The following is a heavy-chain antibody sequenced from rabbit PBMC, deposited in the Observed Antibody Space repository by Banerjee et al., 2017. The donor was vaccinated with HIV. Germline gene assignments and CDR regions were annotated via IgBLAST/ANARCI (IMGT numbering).Heavy chain of an antibody. Sequence: QEQLVESGGGLVQPEGSLTLTCTASGFSFSSSYHMYWVRQAPGKGPEWIACIYNGDGTTYYASWAKGRFTISKPSSTTVTLQMSSLTAADTATYFCARGVVGGGVGYALTRLHLWGPGSLVTVS. CDR2: IYNGDGTT. CDR1: GFSFSSSYH. J-gene: IGHJ3*01. CDR3: ARGVVGGGVGYALTRLHL. D-gene: IGHD6-1*01. V-gene: IGHV1S45*01.